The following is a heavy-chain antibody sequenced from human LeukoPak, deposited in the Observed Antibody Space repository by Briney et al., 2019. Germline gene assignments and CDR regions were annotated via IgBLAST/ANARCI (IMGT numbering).Heavy chain of an antibody. CDR3: AREGDGYNSV. CDR1: GGSISSGGYY. V-gene: IGHV4-31*03. J-gene: IGHJ4*02. Sequence: SQTLSLTCTVSGGSISSGGYYWSWIRQHPGKGPEWIGYIYYSGSTYYNPSLKSRVTISVDTSKNQFSLKLSSVTAADTAVYYCAREGDGYNSVWGQGTLVTVSS. D-gene: IGHD5-24*01. CDR2: IYYSGST.